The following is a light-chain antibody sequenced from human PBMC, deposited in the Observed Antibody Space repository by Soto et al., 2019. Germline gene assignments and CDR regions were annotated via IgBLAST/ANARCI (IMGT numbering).Light chain of an antibody. CDR2: WAS. CDR1: QSVLYSSNNKND. CDR3: QQYYSPPYT. Sequence: DIVMTQSPDSLAVSLGERATINCKSSQSVLYSSNNKNDLGWYQQKPGQPPKLLIYWASTRESGVPDRFSGSGSGTVFTLTINSLQAEDVAVYYCQQYYSPPYTFGQGTKLEIK. J-gene: IGKJ2*01. V-gene: IGKV4-1*01.